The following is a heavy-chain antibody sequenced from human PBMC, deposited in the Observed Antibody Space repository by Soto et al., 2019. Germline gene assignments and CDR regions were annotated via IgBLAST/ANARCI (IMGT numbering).Heavy chain of an antibody. V-gene: IGHV3-23*01. CDR2: ISVGGDVT. J-gene: IGHJ6*02. Sequence: EMQLLESGGGLVHPGGSLRLSCAASGFTFSNYAMTWVRQAPGKGLEWVSAISVGGDVTYYADSVRGRFTISRDNSKNTLYLQMNRLGGDDTALYYCAKDYLTNSLFAYGLDAWGQGTTVTVYS. CDR3: AKDYLTNSLFAYGLDA. CDR1: GFTFSNYA. D-gene: IGHD3-10*02.